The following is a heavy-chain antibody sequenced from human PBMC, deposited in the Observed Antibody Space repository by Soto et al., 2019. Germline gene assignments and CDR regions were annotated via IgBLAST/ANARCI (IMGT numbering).Heavy chain of an antibody. Sequence: QVQLVQSGAEVKKPGSSVKVSCKASGGTFSSYAISWVRQAPGQGVEWMGGIIPIFGTANYAQKFQGRVTITADESTSTAYMELSSLRSEDTAVYYCATRRGGSASYYLPYYYYGMDVWGQGTTVTVSS. J-gene: IGHJ6*02. CDR1: GGTFSSYA. V-gene: IGHV1-69*01. CDR2: IIPIFGTA. CDR3: ATRRGGSASYYLPYYYYGMDV. D-gene: IGHD3-10*01.